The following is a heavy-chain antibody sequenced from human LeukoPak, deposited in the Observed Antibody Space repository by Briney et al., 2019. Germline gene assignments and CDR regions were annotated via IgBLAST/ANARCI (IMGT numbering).Heavy chain of an antibody. V-gene: IGHV3-48*03. D-gene: IGHD6-6*01. Sequence: GGSLRLSCLFSGFILSSHELNYLRQVPGKGLDWVSYIKSSGSTLYYADSVKGRFTISRDNAKNSLYLQMHSLRADDTGVYDSARDWGVTGRPDYSDYWGQGTLVVVSS. CDR3: ARDWGVTGRPDYSDY. J-gene: IGHJ4*02. CDR2: IKSSGSTL. CDR1: GFILSSHE.